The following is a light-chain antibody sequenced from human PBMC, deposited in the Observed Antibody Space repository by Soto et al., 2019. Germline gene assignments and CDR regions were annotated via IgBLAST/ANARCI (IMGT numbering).Light chain of an antibody. Sequence: IQMTQPPSSLSASVGDRVTITCQATQDIRKYLNWYQQKPGKAPKLLIYDASSLETGVPSRFSGSGSGTDFTLTISSLQPEDFATYYCQQYDNLPLIFGQGTRLDIK. CDR2: DAS. J-gene: IGKJ5*01. CDR1: QDIRKY. V-gene: IGKV1-33*01. CDR3: QQYDNLPLI.